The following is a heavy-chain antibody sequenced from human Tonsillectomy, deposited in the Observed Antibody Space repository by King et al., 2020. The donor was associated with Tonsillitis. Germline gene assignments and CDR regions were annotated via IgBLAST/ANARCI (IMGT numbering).Heavy chain of an antibody. V-gene: IGHV3-7*04. CDR3: ARDARDSEYAIYDY. J-gene: IGHJ4*02. CDR2: INRDGSKP. CDR1: GFTLSHNW. D-gene: IGHD2/OR15-2a*01. Sequence: VQLVESGGGSVQPGGSLRLSCAASGFTLSHNWMSWVRQAPGERLEWGANINRDGSKPQYLDSVKGRFAISRDNAKNSLYLQMNSLRVEDTGVYYCARDARDSEYAIYDYWGQGTLITVSS.